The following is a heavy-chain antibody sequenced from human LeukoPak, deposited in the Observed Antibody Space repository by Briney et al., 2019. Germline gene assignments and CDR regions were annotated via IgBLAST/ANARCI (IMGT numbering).Heavy chain of an antibody. CDR3: TRDRGVASGSYYY. CDR1: GFTFSHAW. D-gene: IGHD1-26*01. Sequence: GGSLRLSCTASGFTFSHAWMSWVRQAPGKGLEWVGRIKSKADGGTTDYAAPVKGRFTISRDDSKSIAYLQMNSLKIEDTAVYYCTRDRGVASGSYYYWGQGTLVTVSS. CDR2: IKSKADGGTT. J-gene: IGHJ4*02. V-gene: IGHV3-15*01.